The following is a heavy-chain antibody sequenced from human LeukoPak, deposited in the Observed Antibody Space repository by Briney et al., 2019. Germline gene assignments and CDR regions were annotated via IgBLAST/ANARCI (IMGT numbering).Heavy chain of an antibody. Sequence: PGGSLRLSCAASGFTFSSYGMQWVRQAPGKGLEWVAVISYDGRNKYYADSVKGRFTISRDNSKNTLYLQMNSLRAEDTAVYYCAKSYYDFWSGYYQIFDYWGQGTLVTVSS. V-gene: IGHV3-30*18. CDR1: GFTFSSYG. CDR2: ISYDGRNK. D-gene: IGHD3-3*01. CDR3: AKSYYDFWSGYYQIFDY. J-gene: IGHJ4*02.